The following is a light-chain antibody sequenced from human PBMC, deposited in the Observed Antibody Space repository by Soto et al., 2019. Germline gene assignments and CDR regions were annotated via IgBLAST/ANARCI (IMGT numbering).Light chain of an antibody. Sequence: DIQMTQSPSTLSAFVGDRVTITCRASQSISGWLAWYQQKPRKAPKLLIYDASNLESEVPSRFSGSGSGTEFTLTISSLQPDDFATYYCQQYNSYSSITFGQGTRLEIK. CDR3: QQYNSYSSIT. CDR2: DAS. J-gene: IGKJ5*01. CDR1: QSISGW. V-gene: IGKV1-5*01.